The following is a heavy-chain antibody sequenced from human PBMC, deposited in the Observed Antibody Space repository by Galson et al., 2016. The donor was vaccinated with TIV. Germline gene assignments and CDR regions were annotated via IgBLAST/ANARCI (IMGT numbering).Heavy chain of an antibody. Sequence: LSLTCAVSGYSIKSGYFWGWIRQPPGKGLQWIGSIYESRTTYSNPSLKSRLTMSVDTSRNQFSLKLSSVTAADTAVYYCIREGSTVTMHHYFGMDVWGQGTSVTVSS. CDR2: IYESRTT. V-gene: IGHV4-38-2*02. J-gene: IGHJ6*02. CDR1: GYSIKSGYF. CDR3: IREGSTVTMHHYFGMDV. D-gene: IGHD4-17*01.